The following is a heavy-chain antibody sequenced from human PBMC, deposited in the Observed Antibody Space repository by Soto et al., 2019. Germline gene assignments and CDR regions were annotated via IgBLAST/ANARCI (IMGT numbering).Heavy chain of an antibody. CDR1: GFTFSNYY. D-gene: IGHD6-19*01. V-gene: IGHV3-21*01. Sequence: EVQVVESGGGLVKPGWSLRLSCAASGFTFSNYYMNWVRQAPGKGLEWVSSISSCSSYIYYADSVKGRFIISRDNAKNSLSLQMNSLRAEDTAVYYCARDISSVAGTDYWGQGTLVTVSS. J-gene: IGHJ4*02. CDR2: ISSCSSYI. CDR3: ARDISSVAGTDY.